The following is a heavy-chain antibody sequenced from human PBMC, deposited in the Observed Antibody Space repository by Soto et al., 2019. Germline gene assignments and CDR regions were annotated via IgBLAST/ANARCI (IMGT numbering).Heavy chain of an antibody. J-gene: IGHJ4*02. CDR1: GFTFSSYA. CDR3: ARRNIVATVRSFDY. CDR2: IYYSGST. V-gene: IGHV4-59*08. Sequence: GSLRLSCAASGFTFSSYAMSWVRQAPGKGLEWIGYIYYSGSTNYNPSLKSRVTISVDTSKNQFSLKLSSVTAADTAVYYCARRNIVATVRSFDYWGQGTLVTVSS. D-gene: IGHD5-12*01.